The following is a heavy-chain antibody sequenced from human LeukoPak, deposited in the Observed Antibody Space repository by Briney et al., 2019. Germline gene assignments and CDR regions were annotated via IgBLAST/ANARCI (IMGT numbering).Heavy chain of an antibody. CDR3: AKDREGWSSSWYVDY. Sequence: TGGSLRLSCAASGFTFSSYAMSWVRQAPGKGLEWVSAISGSGGSTYYADPVKGRFTISRDNSKNTLYLQMNSLRAEDTAVCYCAKDREGWSSSWYVDYWGQGTLVTVSS. CDR1: GFTFSSYA. V-gene: IGHV3-23*01. J-gene: IGHJ4*02. D-gene: IGHD6-13*01. CDR2: ISGSGGST.